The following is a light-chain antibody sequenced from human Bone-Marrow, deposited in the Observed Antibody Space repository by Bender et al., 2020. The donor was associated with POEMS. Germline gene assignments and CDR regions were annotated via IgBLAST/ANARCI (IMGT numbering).Light chain of an antibody. Sequence: QSVLTQPPSASGSPGQLVTISCTGTSSDIGRYNYVSWYQQHPGKAPKLMIYEVGKRLPGVPDRFSGSKSGNTASLTVSGLQAEDEADYYCQAWDTYSVIFGGGTKLTVL. CDR2: EVG. CDR1: SSDIGRYNY. V-gene: IGLV2-8*01. J-gene: IGLJ2*01. CDR3: QAWDTYSVI.